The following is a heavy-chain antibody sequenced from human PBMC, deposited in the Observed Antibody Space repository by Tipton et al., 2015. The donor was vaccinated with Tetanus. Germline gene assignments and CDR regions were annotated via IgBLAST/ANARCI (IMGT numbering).Heavy chain of an antibody. V-gene: IGHV3-33*01. J-gene: IGHJ4*02. D-gene: IGHD6-6*01. CDR1: GFTFSSYG. CDR2: IWYDGSNK. Sequence: SLRLSCAASGFTFSSYGMHWVRQAPGKGLEWVAVIWYDGSNKYYADSVKGRFTISRDNSKNTLYLQMNSLRAEDTAVYYCARDMKGPPSPLEAAREIDYWGQGTLVTVSS. CDR3: ARDMKGPPSPLEAAREIDY.